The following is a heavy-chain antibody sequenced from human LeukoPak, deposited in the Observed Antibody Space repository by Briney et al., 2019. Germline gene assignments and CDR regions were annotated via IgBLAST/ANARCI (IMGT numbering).Heavy chain of an antibody. CDR2: IHYSGST. D-gene: IGHD1-26*01. V-gene: IGHV4-39*01. CDR3: ARHLGSSRPNYYYGMDV. CDR1: GGSISRSSYY. Sequence: SETLSLTCTVSGGSISRSSYYWGWIRLPPGKGLEWIGSIHYSGSTYYNPSLKSRVTISVDTSKNQFSLKLSSVTAADTAVYYCARHLGSSRPNYYYGMDVWGQGTTVTVSS. J-gene: IGHJ6*02.